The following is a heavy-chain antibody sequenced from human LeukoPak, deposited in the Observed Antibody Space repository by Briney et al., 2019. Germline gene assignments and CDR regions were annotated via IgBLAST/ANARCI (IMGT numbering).Heavy chain of an antibody. CDR3: ARAGEVYNSGSYLEY. CDR2: FIPVFGPA. Sequence: ASVKVSCKASGGTFSNYAVSWVRQAPGQGLEWMGGFIPVFGPANYAQKFQGRVTITADESTSTAYTELSSLRSEDTAVYYCARAGEVYNSGSYLEYWGQGTLVTVSS. J-gene: IGHJ4*02. D-gene: IGHD6-19*01. V-gene: IGHV1-69*13. CDR1: GGTFSNYA.